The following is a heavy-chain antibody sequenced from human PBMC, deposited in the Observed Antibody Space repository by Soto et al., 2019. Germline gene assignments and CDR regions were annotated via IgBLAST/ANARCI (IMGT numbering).Heavy chain of an antibody. Sequence: PSETLSLTCTVSGGSISSSSYYWGWIRQPPGKGLEWIGSIYYSGSTYYNPSLKSRVTISVDTSKNQFSLKLSSVTAADTAVYYCASTVSAGSIWYYYYGMDVWGQGTTVTVSS. J-gene: IGHJ6*02. CDR1: GGSISSSSYY. V-gene: IGHV4-39*01. CDR2: IYYSGST. D-gene: IGHD6-13*01. CDR3: ASTVSAGSIWYYYYGMDV.